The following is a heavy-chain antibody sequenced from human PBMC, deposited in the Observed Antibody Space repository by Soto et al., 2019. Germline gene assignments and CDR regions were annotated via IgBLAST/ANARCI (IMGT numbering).Heavy chain of an antibody. CDR3: ARDRLYGAGLIDV. D-gene: IGHD3-10*01. Sequence: QVQLVESGGGVVQPGRSLRLSCAASGFTFSSYGMHWVRQAPGKGLEWVAVISSDGSDKYYADSVKGRFTISRDNSKNTLYVQLNRMGAADTALYYCARDRLYGAGLIDVWGQGTTVTVSS. V-gene: IGHV3-30-3*01. J-gene: IGHJ6*02. CDR2: ISSDGSDK. CDR1: GFTFSSYG.